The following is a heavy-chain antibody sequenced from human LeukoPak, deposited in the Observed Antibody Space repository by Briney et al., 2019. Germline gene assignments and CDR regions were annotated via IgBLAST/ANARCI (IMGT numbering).Heavy chain of an antibody. CDR1: GFTFSSYG. V-gene: IGHV3-33*01. CDR3: ARDFIAAAGDDY. CDR2: IWYDGGNK. D-gene: IGHD6-13*01. Sequence: GRSLRLSCAASGFTFSSYGMHWVRQAPGKGLEWVAVIWYDGGNKYYADSVKGRFTISRDNSKNTLYLQMNSLRAEDTAVYYCARDFIAAAGDDYWGQGTLVTVSS. J-gene: IGHJ4*02.